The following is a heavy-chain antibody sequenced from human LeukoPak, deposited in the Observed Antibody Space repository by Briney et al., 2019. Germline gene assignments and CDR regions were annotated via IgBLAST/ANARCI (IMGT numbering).Heavy chain of an antibody. D-gene: IGHD3-22*01. V-gene: IGHV3-21*01. CDR3: ARLADYDNGGNFDY. CDR2: ISSSSSYI. Sequence: PGGSLRLSCAASGFTFSGYSMNWVRQAPGKGLEWVSFISSSSSYIHYADSVKGRFTISRDNAKNSLYLQMNSLRAEDTAVYYCARLADYDNGGNFDYWGQGTLVTVSP. J-gene: IGHJ4*02. CDR1: GFTFSGYS.